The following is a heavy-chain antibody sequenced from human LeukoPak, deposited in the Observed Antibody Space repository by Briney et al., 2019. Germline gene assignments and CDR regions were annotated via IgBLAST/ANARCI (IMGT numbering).Heavy chain of an antibody. CDR3: ARKNYDFWSGYGPSYYYYMDV. D-gene: IGHD3-3*01. CDR1: DGSISSSSYY. Sequence: SETLSLTCTVSDGSISSSSYYWGWIRQPPGKGLEWVGSIYYSGSTYYNPSLKSRVTISVDTSKNQFSLKLSSVTAADTAVYYCARKNYDFWSGYGPSYYYYMDVWGKGTTVTVSS. CDR2: IYYSGST. V-gene: IGHV4-39*07. J-gene: IGHJ6*03.